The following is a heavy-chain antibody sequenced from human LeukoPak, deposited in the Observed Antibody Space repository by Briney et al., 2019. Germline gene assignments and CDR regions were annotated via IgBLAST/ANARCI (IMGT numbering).Heavy chain of an antibody. Sequence: KSGGSLRLSCAASGFTFSSYEMNWVRQAPGKGLEWVSYISSGSSYIYYADSVKGRFTISRDNAKNSLYLQMNSLRAEDTAVYYCARGGFLKTPFYPQDYWGQGTLVTVSS. CDR2: ISSGSSYI. CDR3: ARGGFLKTPFYPQDY. J-gene: IGHJ4*02. CDR1: GFTFSSYE. V-gene: IGHV3-21*05. D-gene: IGHD1-26*01.